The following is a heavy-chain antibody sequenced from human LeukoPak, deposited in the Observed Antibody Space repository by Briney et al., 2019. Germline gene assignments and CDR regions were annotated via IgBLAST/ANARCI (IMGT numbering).Heavy chain of an antibody. V-gene: IGHV4-30-2*01. CDR1: GGSISSGGYY. J-gene: IGHJ2*01. CDR3: ARVYEGIRQRGVVSAAHWYFDL. Sequence: SETLSLTCTVSGGSISSGGYYWSWIRQPPGKGLEWIGYIYHSGSTYYNPSLKSRVTISVDRSKNQFSLKLSSVTAADTAVYYCARVYEGIRQRGVVSAAHWYFDLWGRGTLVTVSS. CDR2: IYHSGST. D-gene: IGHD2-2*01.